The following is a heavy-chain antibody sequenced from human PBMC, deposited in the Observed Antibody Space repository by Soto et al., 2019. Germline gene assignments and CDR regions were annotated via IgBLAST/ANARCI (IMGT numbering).Heavy chain of an antibody. J-gene: IGHJ6*03. V-gene: IGHV4-34*01. Sequence: SETLSLTCAVYGGSFSGYYWSWIRQPPGKGLEWIGEINHSGSTNYNPSLKSRVTISVDTSKNQFSLKLSSVTAADTAVYYCARGGSSSPPAPYYYYMDVWGKGTTVTVSS. CDR1: GGSFSGYY. CDR3: ARGGSSSPPAPYYYYMDV. D-gene: IGHD6-6*01. CDR2: INHSGST.